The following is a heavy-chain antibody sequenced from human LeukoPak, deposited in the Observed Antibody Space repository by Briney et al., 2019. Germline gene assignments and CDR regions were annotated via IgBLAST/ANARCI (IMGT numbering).Heavy chain of an antibody. V-gene: IGHV3-23*01. D-gene: IGHD2-8*01. CDR1: AFTFSSYA. J-gene: IGHJ6*03. CDR2: ISGSGGST. CDR3: AKEGGYCTNGVCYLDYYYMDV. Sequence: PGGSLRLACAPSAFTFSSYAMRWVRQAPGKGREWVSAISGSGGSTYYADSVKGRFTISRDHSKNTLYLQMNSLRAEDTAVYYCAKEGGYCTNGVCYLDYYYMDVWGKGTTVTVSS.